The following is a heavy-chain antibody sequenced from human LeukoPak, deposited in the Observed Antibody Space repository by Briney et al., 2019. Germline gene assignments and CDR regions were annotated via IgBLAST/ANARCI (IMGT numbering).Heavy chain of an antibody. D-gene: IGHD6-13*01. CDR1: GFTLHDYS. CDR3: ARDPWQQLVRFDC. Sequence: PGGSLRLSCAASGFTLHDYSMNWVRQAPGKGLEWVSSISSSTTYIYYADSVKGRFTISRDDAKNSLHLQMDSLSAEDTAVYYCARDPWQQLVRFDCWGQGTLVTVSS. J-gene: IGHJ4*02. CDR2: ISSSTTYI. V-gene: IGHV3-21*01.